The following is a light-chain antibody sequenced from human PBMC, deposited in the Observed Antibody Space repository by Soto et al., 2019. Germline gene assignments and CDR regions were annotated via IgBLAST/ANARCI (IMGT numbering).Light chain of an antibody. CDR2: DAS. CDR1: QSVSNY. Sequence: EIVLTHSPASLSFSPWPRSTLCARASQSVSNYLAWYQQKPGQPPRLLIYDASNRATGIPARFSGSGSGTDFTLTISRLEPEDFAVYYCQQFSSYPLTFGGGTKVDIK. V-gene: IGKV3-11*01. J-gene: IGKJ4*01. CDR3: QQFSSYPLT.